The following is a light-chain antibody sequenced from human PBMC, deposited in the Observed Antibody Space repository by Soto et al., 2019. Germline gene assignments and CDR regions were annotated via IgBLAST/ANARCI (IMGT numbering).Light chain of an antibody. CDR2: GAS. Sequence: EIVLTQSPGTLSLSPGERATLTCRASQSVTSSYLAWYQQKPGQAPRLLMYGASSRATGIPDRFSGSESGTDFTLTISRLEPEDFAVYYCQQYGSSPVTFGPGTKVDIK. CDR1: QSVTSSY. J-gene: IGKJ3*01. V-gene: IGKV3-20*01. CDR3: QQYGSSPVT.